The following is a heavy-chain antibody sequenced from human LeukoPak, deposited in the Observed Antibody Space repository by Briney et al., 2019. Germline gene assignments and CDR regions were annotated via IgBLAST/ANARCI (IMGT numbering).Heavy chain of an antibody. CDR1: GFSMSVYW. CDR2: IKPDGSER. Sequence: PGGSLRLSCEASGFSMSVYWMSWVRQPPGEGLEWVGNIKPDGSERNYMDSVKGRFTISRDNAKKSLYLQMNSLRAEDTAVYYCARDWGAYYHFFDSWGQGALVTVSS. V-gene: IGHV3-7*01. CDR3: ARDWGAYYHFFDS. D-gene: IGHD3-22*01. J-gene: IGHJ4*02.